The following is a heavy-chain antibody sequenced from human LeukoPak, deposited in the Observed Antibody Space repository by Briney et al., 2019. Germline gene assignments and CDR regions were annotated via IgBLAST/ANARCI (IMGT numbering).Heavy chain of an antibody. Sequence: SETLSLTCTVSGGSISSYYWSWIRQPPGKGLEWIGYIYYSGSTNYNPSLKSRVTISVATSKNQFSLKLSSVTAADTAVYYCARHGYSSSWYGGGLYYFDYWGQGTLVTVSS. J-gene: IGHJ4*02. CDR2: IYYSGST. CDR3: ARHGYSSSWYGGGLYYFDY. CDR1: GGSISSYY. D-gene: IGHD6-13*01. V-gene: IGHV4-59*08.